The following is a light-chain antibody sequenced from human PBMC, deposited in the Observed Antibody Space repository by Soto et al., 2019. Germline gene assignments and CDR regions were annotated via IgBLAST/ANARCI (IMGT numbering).Light chain of an antibody. CDR2: EVS. CDR3: CSYAGSSPFHV. V-gene: IGLV2-23*02. CDR1: SSDVGNYNL. Sequence: QSALTQPASVSGSPGQSITISCTGTSSDVGNYNLVSWYQQHPGKAPKLMIYEVSKRPSGVSNRFSGSKSGNTASLTISGLQAEDEADYYCCSYAGSSPFHVFGSGTKVTVL. J-gene: IGLJ1*01.